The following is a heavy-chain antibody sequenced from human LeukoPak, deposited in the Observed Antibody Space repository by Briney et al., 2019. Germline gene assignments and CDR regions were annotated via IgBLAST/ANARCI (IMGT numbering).Heavy chain of an antibody. D-gene: IGHD1-7*01. CDR1: GFTFDDYA. Sequence: GGSLRLSCAASGFTFDDYAMHWVRQGPGKGLEWVSGITWNSGTIGYADSVKGRFIISRDNAKNSLYLQMNSLRAEDTALHYCAKDVTGTGAFDIWGQGTMVTVSS. J-gene: IGHJ3*02. CDR2: ITWNSGTI. V-gene: IGHV3-9*01. CDR3: AKDVTGTGAFDI.